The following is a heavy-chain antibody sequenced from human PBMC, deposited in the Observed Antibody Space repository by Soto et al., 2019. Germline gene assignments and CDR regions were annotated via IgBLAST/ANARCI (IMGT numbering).Heavy chain of an antibody. V-gene: IGHV1-69*13. CDR2: IIPIFGTA. J-gene: IGHJ4*02. Sequence: SVKVSCKASGYTFISYYLHWVRQAPGQGLEWMGGIIPIFGTADYAQKFQGRVTITADESTSTAYMELSSLRSEDTAVYYCARVGGQWLGRALSNWGQGTLVTAPQ. CDR3: ARVGGQWLGRALSN. CDR1: GYTFISYY. D-gene: IGHD6-19*01.